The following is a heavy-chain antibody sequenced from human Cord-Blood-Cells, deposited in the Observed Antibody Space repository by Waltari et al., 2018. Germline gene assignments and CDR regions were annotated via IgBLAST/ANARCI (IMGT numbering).Heavy chain of an antibody. CDR2: IYTSGST. CDR3: ARDITGAYWYFDL. CDR1: GGSLRSGSYH. V-gene: IGHV4-61*09. D-gene: IGHD1-20*01. J-gene: IGHJ2*01. Sequence: QVQLQESGPGLVKPSQTLSLTCTVSGGSLRSGSYHWSWFRQPAGKGLEWIGYIYTSGSTNYNHSLKSRVTISVDTSKNQFSLKLSSVTAADTAVYYCARDITGAYWYFDLWGRGTLVTVSS.